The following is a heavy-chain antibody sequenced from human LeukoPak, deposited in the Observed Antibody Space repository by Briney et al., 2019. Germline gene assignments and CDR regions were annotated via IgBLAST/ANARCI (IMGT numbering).Heavy chain of an antibody. V-gene: IGHV4-59*01. CDR2: VYNSGSS. J-gene: IGHJ6*02. CDR3: ARLRSGMDV. CDR1: GGSINSYY. Sequence: PSETLSLTCTVSGGSINSYYWTWIRQPPGKGLEGIANVYNSGSSNYNPCLKRQVTISVDMFKNTFSLRLTSVTAADTAVYYCARLRSGMDVWGQGTTVTVSS.